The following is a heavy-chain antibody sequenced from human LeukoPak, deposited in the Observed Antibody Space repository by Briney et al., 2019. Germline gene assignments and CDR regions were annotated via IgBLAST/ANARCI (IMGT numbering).Heavy chain of an antibody. V-gene: IGHV3-21*01. D-gene: IGHD3-16*01. J-gene: IGHJ4*02. Sequence: GGSLRLSCAASGFTFSSYSMNWVRQAPGKGLEWVSSISSSSSYIYYADSVKGRFTISRDNAKNSLYLQMNSLRAEDTAVYHCAREAGPYTGFDYWGQGTLVTVSS. CDR2: ISSSSSYI. CDR1: GFTFSSYS. CDR3: AREAGPYTGFDY.